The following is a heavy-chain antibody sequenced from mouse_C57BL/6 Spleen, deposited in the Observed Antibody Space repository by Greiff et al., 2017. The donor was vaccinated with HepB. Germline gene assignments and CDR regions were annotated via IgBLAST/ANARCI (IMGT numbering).Heavy chain of an antibody. V-gene: IGHV2-2*01. CDR1: GFSLTSYG. CDR3: ARNENYGSSSFFDD. CDR2: IWSGGST. D-gene: IGHD1-1*01. J-gene: IGHJ2*01. Sequence: QVQLKQSGPGLVQPSQSLSITCTVSGFSLTSYGVHWVRQSPGKGLEWLGVIWSGGSTDYNAAFISRLSISKDNSKSQVFFKMNSLQADDTAIYYCARNENYGSSSFFDDWGQGTTLTVSS.